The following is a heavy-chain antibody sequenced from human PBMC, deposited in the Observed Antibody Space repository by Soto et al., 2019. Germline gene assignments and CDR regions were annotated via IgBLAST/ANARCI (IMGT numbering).Heavy chain of an antibody. CDR2: ISYDGSNK. Sequence: GGSLRLSCAASGFTFSSYGMHWVRQAPGKGLEWVAVISYDGSNKYYADSVKGRFTISRDNSKNTLYLQMNSLRTEDTAVYYCAKDYSKMDYWGQGTLVTVSS. CDR3: AKDYSKMDY. V-gene: IGHV3-30*18. CDR1: GFTFSSYG. D-gene: IGHD5-18*01. J-gene: IGHJ4*02.